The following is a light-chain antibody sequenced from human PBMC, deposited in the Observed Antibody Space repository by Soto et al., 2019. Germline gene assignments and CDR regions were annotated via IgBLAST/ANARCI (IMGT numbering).Light chain of an antibody. CDR2: AAS. CDR1: QGISTA. V-gene: IGKV1-9*01. J-gene: IGKJ5*01. Sequence: DIQLTQSPAFLSASVVYRVTITCLASQGISTALNLYQQKPGKAPKLLIYAASNLQSGVPSRFSGTGSGTQFTLTISSLQPEDFATYCCQQLNSYPRTFGQGTRVEIK. CDR3: QQLNSYPRT.